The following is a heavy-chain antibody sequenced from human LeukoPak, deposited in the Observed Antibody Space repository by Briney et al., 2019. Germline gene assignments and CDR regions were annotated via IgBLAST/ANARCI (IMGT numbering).Heavy chain of an antibody. D-gene: IGHD2-15*01. Sequence: GASVKVSCKASGYTFTTLDINWVRQATGQGLEWMGWINPKSGYTGYAQKFQGRVTITRDTSISTAYMKLSSLRSEDTAVYYCARVDGSPDYWGQGTLVTVSS. J-gene: IGHJ4*02. CDR3: ARVDGSPDY. CDR2: INPKSGYT. CDR1: GYTFTTLD. V-gene: IGHV1-8*03.